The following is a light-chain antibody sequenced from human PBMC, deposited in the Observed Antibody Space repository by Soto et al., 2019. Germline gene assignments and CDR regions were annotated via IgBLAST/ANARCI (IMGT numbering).Light chain of an antibody. Sequence: DIQMTQSPSSLSASIGGRVTITCRASQSVSIYLNWYQQKPGKAPNLLIFAASSLHSGVPSRFSGSGSGTDFTLTISSLQPEDFATYYCQQSYITPLTFGPGTKVDIK. CDR1: QSVSIY. J-gene: IGKJ3*01. V-gene: IGKV1-39*01. CDR3: QQSYITPLT. CDR2: AAS.